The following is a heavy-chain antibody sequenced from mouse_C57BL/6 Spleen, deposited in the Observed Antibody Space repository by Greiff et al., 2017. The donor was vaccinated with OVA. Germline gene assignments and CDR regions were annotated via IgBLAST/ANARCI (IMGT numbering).Heavy chain of an antibody. J-gene: IGHJ4*01. CDR2: IYPRDGST. CDR3: AKNGYRRGYYAMDY. Sequence: VQLQQSDAELVKPGASVKISCKVSGYTFTDHTIHWMKQRPEQGLEWIGYIYPRDGSTKYNEKFKGKATLTADKSSRTAYMQLNSLTSEDSAVYFGAKNGYRRGYYAMDYWGQGTSVTVSS. V-gene: IGHV1-78*01. D-gene: IGHD2-2*01. CDR1: GYTFTDHT.